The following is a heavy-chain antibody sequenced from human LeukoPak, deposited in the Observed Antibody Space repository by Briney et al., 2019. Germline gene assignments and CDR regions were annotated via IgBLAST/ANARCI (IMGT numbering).Heavy chain of an antibody. D-gene: IGHD6-13*01. V-gene: IGHV2-70*04. Sequence: SGPALVKPTQTRTLTCTFSEFSLSTSGMRVGWIRQPPGKDLEWLERTDCDDDKFYSTSLKTRLTISKDTSKNQVVLTMTNMDPVDTATYYCARTSIAAAGTAFDPWGQGTLVTVSS. CDR1: EFSLSTSGMR. CDR3: ARTSIAAAGTAFDP. J-gene: IGHJ5*02. CDR2: TDCDDDK.